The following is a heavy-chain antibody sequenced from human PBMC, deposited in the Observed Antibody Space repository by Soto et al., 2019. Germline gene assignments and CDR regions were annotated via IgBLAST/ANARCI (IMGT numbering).Heavy chain of an antibody. D-gene: IGHD4-17*01. CDR2: INTNNDNT. CDR3: ERGSKYGDDSRWFDP. Sequence: ASVKVFCKAYGYIFTNYDIKWVGQATGQVHKYLGWINTNNDNTGDVQNFKGRFTMTRNTYINTAYMELNSLRSEETAVYYCERGSKYGDDSRWFDPWGQGTLVTVSS. CDR1: GYIFTNYD. V-gene: IGHV1-8*01. J-gene: IGHJ5*02.